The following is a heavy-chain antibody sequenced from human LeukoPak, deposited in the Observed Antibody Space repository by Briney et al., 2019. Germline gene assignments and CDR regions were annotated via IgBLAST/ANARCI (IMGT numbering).Heavy chain of an antibody. CDR2: FDPEDGET. CDR3: ATVANYYDSSGYYGY. J-gene: IGHJ4*02. CDR1: GYTLTELS. Sequence: GASVKVSCKVSGYTLTELSMHWVRQAPGKGLEWMGGFDPEDGETIYAQKFQGGVTMTEDTSTDTAYMELSSLRSEDTAVYYCATVANYYDSSGYYGYWGQGTLVTVSS. D-gene: IGHD3-22*01. V-gene: IGHV1-24*01.